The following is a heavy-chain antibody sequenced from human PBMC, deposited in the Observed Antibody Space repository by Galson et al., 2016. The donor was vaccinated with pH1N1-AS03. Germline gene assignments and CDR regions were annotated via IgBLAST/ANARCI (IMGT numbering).Heavy chain of an antibody. CDR2: IIPRFATA. CDR3: AKSTPSNWYDFFDS. J-gene: IGHJ4*02. V-gene: IGHV1-69*13. D-gene: IGHD3-3*01. Sequence: SVKVSCKAPGSTFRSDAISWIRQAPGQGLEWMGGIIPRFATAHYGHRLQGRVTITPDESTTTTYMQLHSLTSNDTAVFYCAKSTPSNWYDFFDSWVQGSLVIVSS. CDR1: GSTFRSDA.